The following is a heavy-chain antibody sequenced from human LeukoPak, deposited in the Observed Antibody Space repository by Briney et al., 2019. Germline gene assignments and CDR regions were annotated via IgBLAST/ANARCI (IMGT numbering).Heavy chain of an antibody. Sequence: GGSLRLSCAASGFTFSSYAMNWVRQAPGKGLEWVSSISSSSSYIYYADSVKGRFTISRDNAKNSLYLQMNSLRAEDTAVYYCARERGSYDSSGYYLDYWGQGTLVTVSS. V-gene: IGHV3-21*01. J-gene: IGHJ4*02. CDR1: GFTFSSYA. CDR2: ISSSSSYI. CDR3: ARERGSYDSSGYYLDY. D-gene: IGHD3-22*01.